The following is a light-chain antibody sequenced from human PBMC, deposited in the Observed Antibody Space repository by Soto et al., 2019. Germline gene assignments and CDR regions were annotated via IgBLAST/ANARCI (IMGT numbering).Light chain of an antibody. CDR3: QQYGTSPRT. Sequence: EVMLTQSPGTLSLSPGEIATLSCRASQSIFSNYLAWYQQKSGQAPRLLIYGASNRATGIPDRFSGSGSGTDFTLTISRLEPEDFAVYYCQQYGTSPRTFGQGTKVEFK. V-gene: IGKV3-20*01. CDR1: QSIFSNY. J-gene: IGKJ1*01. CDR2: GAS.